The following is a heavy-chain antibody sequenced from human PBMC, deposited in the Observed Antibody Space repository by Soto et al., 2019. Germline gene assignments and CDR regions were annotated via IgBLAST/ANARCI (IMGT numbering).Heavy chain of an antibody. CDR3: ARGSHDSSNYYYEPFDS. CDR2: FYYGST. V-gene: IGHV4-59*01. D-gene: IGHD3-22*01. CDR1: RGSIGSCY. J-gene: IGHJ4*02. Sequence: PSGTLSRTCTVSRGSIGSCYLSWKRQPPGQGLEWIGYFYYGSTNYNNSFTTLVTRSVDVSKDQFSMRLSSVTAADTAVNYCARGSHDSSNYYYEPFDSWGQGALVTVSS.